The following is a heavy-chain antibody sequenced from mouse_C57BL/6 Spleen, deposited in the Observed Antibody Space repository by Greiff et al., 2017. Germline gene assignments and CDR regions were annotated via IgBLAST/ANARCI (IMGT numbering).Heavy chain of an antibody. V-gene: IGHV5-17*01. CDR1: GFTFSDYG. CDR2: ISSGSSTI. D-gene: IGHD1-1*01. CDR3: AKGVATDYAMDY. Sequence: EVQLVESGGGLVKPGGSLKLSCAASGFTFSDYGMHWVRQAPEKGLEWVAYISSGSSTIYYADTVKGRFTISRDNAKNTLFLQMTSLRSEDTAMYYCAKGVATDYAMDYWGQGTSVTVSS. J-gene: IGHJ4*01.